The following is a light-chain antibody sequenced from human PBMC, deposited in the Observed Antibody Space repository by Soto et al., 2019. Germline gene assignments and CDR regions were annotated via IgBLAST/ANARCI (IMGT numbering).Light chain of an antibody. CDR2: NNN. J-gene: IGLJ1*01. CDR1: SSNIGTNA. CDR3: TAWDDSLNGYV. V-gene: IGLV1-44*01. Sequence: HSVLTQPPSASGTPGQRVTISCSGGSSNIGTNAVNWYQQLPGTAPKLLIYNNNQRPSGVPDRFSGSKSGTSASLAISGLQSEDEADYYGTAWDDSLNGYVFGTGTKVTVL.